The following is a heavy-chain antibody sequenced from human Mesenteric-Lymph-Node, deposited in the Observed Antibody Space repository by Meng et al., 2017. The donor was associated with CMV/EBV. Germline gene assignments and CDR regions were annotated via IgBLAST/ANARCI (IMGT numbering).Heavy chain of an antibody. Sequence: GGSLRLSCAASGFTFSSYSMNWVRQAPGKGLEWVSSISSSSSYIYYADSVKGRFTISRDNAKNSLYLQMNSLRAEDTAVYYCARALGTIFGVVITYYFDYWGQGTLVTVSS. V-gene: IGHV3-21*01. D-gene: IGHD3-3*01. J-gene: IGHJ4*02. CDR3: ARALGTIFGVVITYYFDY. CDR2: ISSSSSYI. CDR1: GFTFSSYS.